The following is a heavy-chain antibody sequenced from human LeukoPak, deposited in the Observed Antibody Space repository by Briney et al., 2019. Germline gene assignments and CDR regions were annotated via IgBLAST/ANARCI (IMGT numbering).Heavy chain of an antibody. CDR2: IYYSGST. J-gene: IGHJ4*02. CDR1: GGSVSSGSYY. V-gene: IGHV4-61*01. Sequence: SETLSLTCTVSGGSVSSGSYYWSWIRQPPGKGLEWIGYIYYSGSTNYNPSLKSRVTISVDTSKNQFSLKLSSVTAADTAVYYCARVRIAALSREYYFDYWGQGTLVTVSS. D-gene: IGHD6-13*01. CDR3: ARVRIAALSREYYFDY.